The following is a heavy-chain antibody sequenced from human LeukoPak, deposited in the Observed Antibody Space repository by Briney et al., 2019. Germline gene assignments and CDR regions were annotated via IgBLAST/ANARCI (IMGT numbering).Heavy chain of an antibody. CDR3: AREIPSGIYYDSGGYPVVK. V-gene: IGHV1-69*13. CDR2: IIPMFGTA. Sequence: SVKVSCKASGGTFSSYVISWVRQAPGQGLEWMGGIIPMFGTANYAEKFQGRVTITADGSTSTAYMELSNLRSEDTAVYYCAREIPSGIYYDSGGYPVVKWGQGTMVTVSS. J-gene: IGHJ3*01. D-gene: IGHD3-22*01. CDR1: GGTFSSYV.